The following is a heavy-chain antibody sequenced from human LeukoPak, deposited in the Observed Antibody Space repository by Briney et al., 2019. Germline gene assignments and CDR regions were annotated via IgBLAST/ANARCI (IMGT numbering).Heavy chain of an antibody. J-gene: IGHJ4*02. V-gene: IGHV3-30-3*01. CDR1: GFTFSSYA. Sequence: PGGSLRLSCAASGFTFSSYAMHWVRQAPGKGLEWVAVISYDGSNKYYADSVKGRFTISRDNSKNTLYLQMNSLRAEDTAVYYCAKEVRTYSHNWYGFDYWGQGTLVTVSS. CDR2: ISYDGSNK. CDR3: AKEVRTYSHNWYGFDY. D-gene: IGHD6-13*01.